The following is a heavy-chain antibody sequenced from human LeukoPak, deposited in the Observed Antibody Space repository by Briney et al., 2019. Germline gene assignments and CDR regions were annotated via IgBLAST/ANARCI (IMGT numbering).Heavy chain of an antibody. CDR2: IYYSGST. CDR3: GRDPYYYGSGRFDY. Sequence: SETLSLTCTVSGGSISSYYWSWLRQPPGKGLEWIGYIYYSGSTNYNPSLKRRVTISVDTSEKQFSLKLSSVDAEDRAVYYCGRDPYYYGSGRFDYWGQGTLVTVSS. J-gene: IGHJ4*02. D-gene: IGHD3-10*01. V-gene: IGHV4-59*01. CDR1: GGSISSYY.